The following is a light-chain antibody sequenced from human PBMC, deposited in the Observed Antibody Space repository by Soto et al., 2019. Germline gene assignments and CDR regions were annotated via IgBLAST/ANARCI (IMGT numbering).Light chain of an antibody. V-gene: IGKV3-20*01. CDR2: GAS. CDR3: QHYYGTSPIS. Sequence: VLTQSPGTLSLSPGERATLSCRASQTVSSSYLAWYQQKPGQAPRLLIQGASIRATGIPDRFSGSGSGTDFTLTISRLEPEDFALYYCQHYYGTSPISFGQGTRLEIK. J-gene: IGKJ5*01. CDR1: QTVSSSY.